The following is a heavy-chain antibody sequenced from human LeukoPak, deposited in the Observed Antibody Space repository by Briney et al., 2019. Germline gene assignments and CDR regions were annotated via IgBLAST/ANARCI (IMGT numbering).Heavy chain of an antibody. CDR3: ATDYNWAYLDY. CDR1: GFTFSTYW. D-gene: IGHD1-20*01. CDR2: IKQDGSEK. J-gene: IGHJ4*02. V-gene: IGHV3-7*01. Sequence: PGGSLRLSCAASGFTFSTYWMSWVRQAPGKGLEWVANIKQDGSEKYHVDSVKGRFTISRDNAKNSLYLQMNSLRAEDTAIYYCATDYNWAYLDYWGQGTLVTVSS.